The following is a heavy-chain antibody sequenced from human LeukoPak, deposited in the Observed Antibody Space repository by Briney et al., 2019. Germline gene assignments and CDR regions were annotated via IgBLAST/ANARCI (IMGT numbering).Heavy chain of an antibody. D-gene: IGHD6-19*01. Sequence: GASVKVSCKASGYTFTSYGISWVRQAPGQGLEWMGWISAYNGNTNYAQKLQGRVTMTTDTSTSTAYMELRSLRSDDTAVYYCARDPLAVAGTENDAFDIWGQGTMVTVSS. CDR2: ISAYNGNT. CDR1: GYTFTSYG. CDR3: ARDPLAVAGTENDAFDI. V-gene: IGHV1-18*01. J-gene: IGHJ3*02.